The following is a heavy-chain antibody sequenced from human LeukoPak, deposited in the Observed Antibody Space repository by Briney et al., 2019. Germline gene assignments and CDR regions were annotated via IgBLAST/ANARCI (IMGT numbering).Heavy chain of an antibody. CDR1: GFTFSSYA. Sequence: PPGRSLRLSCAASGFTFSSYAMHWVRQAPGKGLEWVAVISYNGYNEYYADSVKGRFTISRDNSNNTLYLQMNSLRAEDTAVYYCTRDRYYYDNSGYYIYWGQGTLVTVSS. CDR2: ISYNGYNE. J-gene: IGHJ4*02. CDR3: TRDRYYYDNSGYYIY. D-gene: IGHD3-22*01. V-gene: IGHV3-30-3*01.